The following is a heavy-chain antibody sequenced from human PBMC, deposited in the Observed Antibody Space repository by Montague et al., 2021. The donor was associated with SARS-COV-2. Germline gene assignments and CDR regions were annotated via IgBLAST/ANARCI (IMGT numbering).Heavy chain of an antibody. CDR3: AREGLLWFGGLAPYYYGMDV. CDR2: IYYSGST. V-gene: IGHV4-59*01. CDR1: GGSISSYY. D-gene: IGHD3-10*01. J-gene: IGHJ6*02. Sequence: SETLSLTCTVSGGSISSYYWSWIRQPPGKGLEWIGYIYYSGSTNYNPSLKSRVTISVDTSKNQFSLKLSSVTAADTAVYYCAREGLLWFGGLAPYYYGMDVWGPGTTVTRSS.